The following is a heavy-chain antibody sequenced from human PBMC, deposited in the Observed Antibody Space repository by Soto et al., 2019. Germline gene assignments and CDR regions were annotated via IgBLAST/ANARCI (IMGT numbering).Heavy chain of an antibody. CDR2: VYNSGST. J-gene: IGHJ4*02. D-gene: IGHD6-13*01. CDR3: ARYRREAVAGYTLDN. V-gene: IGHV4-61*01. CDR1: GDSISKTTSY. Sequence: SETLSLTCSVSGDSISKTTSYWTWIRQPPGKGLEWIGYVYNSGSTNYNPSLKSRVTISEDTSKSQFSLKVNSMTAADTAVYYCARYRREAVAGYTLDNWGQGILVTVSS.